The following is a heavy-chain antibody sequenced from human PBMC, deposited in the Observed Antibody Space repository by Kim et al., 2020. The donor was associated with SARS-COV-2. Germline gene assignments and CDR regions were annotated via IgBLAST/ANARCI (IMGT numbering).Heavy chain of an antibody. D-gene: IGHD7-27*01. J-gene: IGHJ4*02. CDR3: AAKIWGQTSFDY. CDR2: IGWNSRGI. Sequence: GGSLRLSCAASGFTFEDYAMHWVRQSPGKGLEWVSGIGWNSRGIVYVDSVKGRFTISRDNAKNSLYLQMNSLTAEDTALYYCAAKIWGQTSFDYWGQGT. CDR1: GFTFEDYA. V-gene: IGHV3-9*01.